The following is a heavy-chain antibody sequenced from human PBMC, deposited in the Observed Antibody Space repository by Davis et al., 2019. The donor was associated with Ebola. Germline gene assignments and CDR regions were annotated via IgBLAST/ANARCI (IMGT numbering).Heavy chain of an antibody. CDR1: GFTFSSSD. CDR2: IGTADDT. J-gene: IGHJ4*02. D-gene: IGHD5-12*01. Sequence: GESLKISCAASGFTFSSSDMHWVRQATGKGLEWVSAIGTADDTYYSGSVKGRFTISRDNAKNSVYLQMNSLGDEDTAVYYCARAYSGYSTRGLDYWGQGTLVTVSS. V-gene: IGHV3-13*01. CDR3: ARAYSGYSTRGLDY.